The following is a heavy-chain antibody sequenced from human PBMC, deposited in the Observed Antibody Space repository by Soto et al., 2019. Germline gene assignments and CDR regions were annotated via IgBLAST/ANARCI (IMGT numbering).Heavy chain of an antibody. CDR2: INPSGGST. CDR3: ARDQDRAAAGTNTFDY. D-gene: IGHD6-13*01. J-gene: IGHJ4*02. Sequence: PRASVKLSCKASGYTFTSYYMHWVRQAPGQGLEWMGIINPSGGSTSYAQKFQGRVTMTRDTSTSTVYMELSSLRSEDTAVYYCARDQDRAAAGTNTFDYWGQGTLVTVSS. CDR1: GYTFTSYY. V-gene: IGHV1-46*01.